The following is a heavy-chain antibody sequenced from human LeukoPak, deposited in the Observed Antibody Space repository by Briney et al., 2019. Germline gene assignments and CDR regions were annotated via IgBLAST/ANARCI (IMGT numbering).Heavy chain of an antibody. CDR3: ARGKPASNYYYYYGMDV. CDR1: GGSFSGYY. CDR2: INHRRST. D-gene: IGHD2-2*01. J-gene: IGHJ6*02. V-gene: IGHV4-34*01. Sequence: SETLSLTCAVYGGSFSGYYWSWIRQPPGKGREWMGEINHRRSTNYNPSLKSRVTISVDTSKIQFSLKLISVSAADTAVYYCARGKPASNYYYYYGMDVWGQGTTVTVSS.